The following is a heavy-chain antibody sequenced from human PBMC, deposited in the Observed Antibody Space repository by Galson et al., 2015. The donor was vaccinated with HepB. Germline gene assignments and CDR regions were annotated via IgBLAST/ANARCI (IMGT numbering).Heavy chain of an antibody. CDR2: IDTSDSYI. Sequence: SLRLSCAASEFTLSSYTMNWVRQAPGKGLEWVSSIDTSDSYIYYADSVKGRFTMSRNNAKNSVYLQMNSLRAEDTAVYYCARDTNYADSWGQGTLVTVSS. CDR1: EFTLSSYT. D-gene: IGHD1-7*01. CDR3: ARDTNYADS. V-gene: IGHV3-21*01. J-gene: IGHJ5*01.